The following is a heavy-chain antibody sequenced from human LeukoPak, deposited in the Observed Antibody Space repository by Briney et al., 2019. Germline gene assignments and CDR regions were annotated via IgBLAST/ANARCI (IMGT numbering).Heavy chain of an antibody. D-gene: IGHD3-22*01. CDR3: ARLVEVGAGNDY. Sequence: GESLKISCKASGYSFTTYWIGWVRQVPGKGLEWVGIIYPADSTAKYSPSFQGQVTISVDKSISTAYLQWSSLKASDTAMYYCARLVEVGAGNDYWGQGTLVTVSS. CDR2: IYPADSTA. V-gene: IGHV5-51*01. J-gene: IGHJ4*02. CDR1: GYSFTTYW.